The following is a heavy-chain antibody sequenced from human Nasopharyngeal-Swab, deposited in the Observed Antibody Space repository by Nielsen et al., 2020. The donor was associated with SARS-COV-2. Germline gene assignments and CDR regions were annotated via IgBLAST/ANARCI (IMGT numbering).Heavy chain of an antibody. J-gene: IGHJ4*02. D-gene: IGHD2-15*01. V-gene: IGHV3-21*01. CDR3: ARGDIVVVVAATHDDY. CDR2: ISSSSSYI. Sequence: GSLRLSCAASGFPFSSYSMNWVRQAPGKGLEWVSSISSSSSYIYYADSVKGRFTISRDNAKNSLYLQMNSLRAEDTAVYYCARGDIVVVVAATHDDYWGQGTLVTVSS. CDR1: GFPFSSYS.